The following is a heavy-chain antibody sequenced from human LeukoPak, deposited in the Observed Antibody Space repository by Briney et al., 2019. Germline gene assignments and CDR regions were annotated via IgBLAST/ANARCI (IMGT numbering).Heavy chain of an antibody. V-gene: IGHV3-23*01. Sequence: GGSLRLSCAASGFTFIDYSMNWVSQAPGKGLEWVSAISGSGGSTYYADSVKGRFTISRDNSKNTLYLRMNSLRAEDTAVYYCAKDGFGETQHFDYWGQGTLVTVSS. CDR3: AKDGFGETQHFDY. CDR2: ISGSGGST. D-gene: IGHD3-10*01. CDR1: GFTFIDYS. J-gene: IGHJ4*02.